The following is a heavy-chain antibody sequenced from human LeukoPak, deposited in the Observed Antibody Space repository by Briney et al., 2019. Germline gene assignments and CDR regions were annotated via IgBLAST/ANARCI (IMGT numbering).Heavy chain of an antibody. CDR3: TRSPDIDILTGYSRYYFDY. Sequence: KGGESLKISCKGSGYSFNTYWIGWVRQMPGKGLEWMGVIYPGDSHTRYSPSFQGQGTISADKSISTAYLQWNSLKASDTAIYYCTRSPDIDILTGYSRYYFDYWGQGTLVTVSS. J-gene: IGHJ4*02. CDR1: GYSFNTYW. D-gene: IGHD3-9*01. V-gene: IGHV5-51*01. CDR2: IYPGDSHT.